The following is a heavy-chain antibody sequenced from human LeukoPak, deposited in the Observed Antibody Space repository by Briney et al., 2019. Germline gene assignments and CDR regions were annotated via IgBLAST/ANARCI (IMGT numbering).Heavy chain of an antibody. J-gene: IGHJ4*02. V-gene: IGHV1-18*01. CDR1: GYTFTSYG. CDR2: ISAYNGNT. CDR3: ARDDHDYYDSSGYSDY. Sequence: ASVKVSCKASGYTFTSYGISWVRQAPGQGLEWMGWISAYNGNTNYAQKLQGRVTMTTDTSTSTAYMELRSLRYDDTAVYYCARDDHDYYDSSGYSDYWGQGTLVTVSS. D-gene: IGHD3-22*01.